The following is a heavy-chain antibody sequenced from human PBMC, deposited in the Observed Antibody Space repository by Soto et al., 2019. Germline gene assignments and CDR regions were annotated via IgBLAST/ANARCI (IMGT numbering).Heavy chain of an antibody. CDR2: ISGSGGST. Sequence: GGSLRLSCAASGFTFSSYAMSWVRQAPGKGLEWVSAISGSGGSTYYADSVKGRFTISRDNCKNTLYLQMNSLRAEDTAVYYCAKEGYCSGGSCYFGDALDIWGQGTMVTVSS. J-gene: IGHJ3*02. CDR3: AKEGYCSGGSCYFGDALDI. V-gene: IGHV3-23*01. D-gene: IGHD2-15*01. CDR1: GFTFSSYA.